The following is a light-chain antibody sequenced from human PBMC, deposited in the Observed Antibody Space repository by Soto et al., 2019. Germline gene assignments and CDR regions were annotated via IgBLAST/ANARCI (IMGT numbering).Light chain of an antibody. J-gene: IGKJ5*01. Sequence: EIVLTQSPATLSLSPGERATLSCRASQSVSSYLAWYQQKPGQAPRLLIYDASNRATGIPARFSGSRSGTDFTLTISSLEPEDFAVYYCQQRSNWHPTFGQGTRLEIK. CDR1: QSVSSY. CDR2: DAS. V-gene: IGKV3-11*01. CDR3: QQRSNWHPT.